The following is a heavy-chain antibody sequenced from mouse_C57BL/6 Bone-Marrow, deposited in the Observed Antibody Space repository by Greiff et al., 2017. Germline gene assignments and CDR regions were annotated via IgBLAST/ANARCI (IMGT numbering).Heavy chain of an antibody. CDR3: AREELWLKYFDV. Sequence: EVKLQESGGGLVQPGGSLKLSCAASGFTFSDYGMAWVRQAPRKGPEWVAFISNLAYSIYYADTVTGRFTISRENAKNTLYLEMSSLRSEDTAMYYCAREELWLKYFDVWGTGTTVTVSS. J-gene: IGHJ1*03. CDR1: GFTFSDYG. D-gene: IGHD2-2*01. CDR2: ISNLAYSI. V-gene: IGHV5-15*01.